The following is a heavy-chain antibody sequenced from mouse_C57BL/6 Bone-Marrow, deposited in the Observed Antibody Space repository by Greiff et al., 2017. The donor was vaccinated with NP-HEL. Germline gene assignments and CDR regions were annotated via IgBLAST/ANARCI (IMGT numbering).Heavy chain of an antibody. J-gene: IGHJ3*01. Sequence: QVQLQQPGAELVPPFSSVKMSCKASFTLCPLSFLPFFPPLPFPFLSFLGDLSPGRGSTNYNEKFKSKATLTVDTSSSTAYMQLSSLTSEDSAVYYCARWSDGLFAYWGQGTLVTVSA. V-gene: IGHV1-55*01. CDR2: LSPGRGST. CDR1: FTLCPLSF. D-gene: IGHD2-3*01. CDR3: ARWSDGLFAY.